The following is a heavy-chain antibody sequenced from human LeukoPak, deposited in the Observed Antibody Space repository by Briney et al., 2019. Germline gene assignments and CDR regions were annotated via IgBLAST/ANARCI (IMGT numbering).Heavy chain of an antibody. CDR2: ISGSGGRT. D-gene: IGHD3-9*01. J-gene: IGHJ4*02. CDR1: GFTFSSYA. CDR3: AKAVTGYGRYYFDY. V-gene: IGHV3-23*01. Sequence: GGSLRLSCAAPGFTFSSYAMSWVRQAPGRVLEWVSAISGSGGRTYYADSVKGRFTISRDNSKHTLYLQMNSLRAEDTAVSYCAKAVTGYGRYYFDYWGQGTLVTVSS.